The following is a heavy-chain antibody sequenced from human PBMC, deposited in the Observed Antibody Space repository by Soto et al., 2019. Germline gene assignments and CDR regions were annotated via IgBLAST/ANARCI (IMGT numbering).Heavy chain of an antibody. V-gene: IGHV4-59*08. CDR3: ARHSPDFDGLSQFDY. Sequence: QVQLQESGPGLVKPSETLSLTCTVSGGSISSYYWSWIRQTPGKGLEWIGHIFFFGSTNYNPSLKSRVTLSIDTSKNPLSLKLSSVTAAGTAVYYCARHSPDFDGLSQFDYWGQGTLVTVSS. D-gene: IGHD3-9*01. CDR1: GGSISSYY. J-gene: IGHJ4*02. CDR2: IFFFGST.